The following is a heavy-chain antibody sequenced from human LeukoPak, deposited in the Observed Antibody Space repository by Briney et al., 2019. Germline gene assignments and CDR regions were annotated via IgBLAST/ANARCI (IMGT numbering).Heavy chain of an antibody. CDR1: GGSFSGYY. V-gene: IGHV4-34*01. CDR2: INHSGST. Sequence: SETLSLTCAVYGGSFSGYYWSWLRQPPGKGLEWIGEINHSGSTNYNPSLKSRVTISVDTSKNQFSLKLSSVTAADTAVYYCASFYYDSSGYTGFDYWGQGTLVTVSS. CDR3: ASFYYDSSGYTGFDY. D-gene: IGHD3-22*01. J-gene: IGHJ4*02.